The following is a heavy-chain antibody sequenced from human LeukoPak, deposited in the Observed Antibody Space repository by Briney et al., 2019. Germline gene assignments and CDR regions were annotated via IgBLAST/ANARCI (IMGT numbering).Heavy chain of an antibody. Sequence: GGSLRLSCAASGFTFSSYVMNWVRQAPGKGLEWVSGISGNGGSTYYADSVKGRFTISRDNSKNTLYLQMNSLRAEDTAVYYCANAGSYCYSPRDYFDYWGQGTLVTVSS. V-gene: IGHV3-23*01. D-gene: IGHD1-26*01. CDR2: ISGNGGST. J-gene: IGHJ4*02. CDR1: GFTFSSYV. CDR3: ANAGSYCYSPRDYFDY.